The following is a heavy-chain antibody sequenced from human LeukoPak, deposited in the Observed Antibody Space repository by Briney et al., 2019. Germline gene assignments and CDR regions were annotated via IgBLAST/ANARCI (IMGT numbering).Heavy chain of an antibody. CDR3: ARGPRMVRGVTFDY. D-gene: IGHD3-10*01. CDR1: GFTFTGYY. V-gene: IGHV1-2*02. Sequence: ASVKVSCKTSGFTFTGYYMHWVRQAPGQGLEWMGWINPNSGGTNYAQKFQGRVTMTRDTSISTAYMELSRLRSDDTAVYYCARGPRMVRGVTFDYWGQGTLVTVSS. CDR2: INPNSGGT. J-gene: IGHJ4*02.